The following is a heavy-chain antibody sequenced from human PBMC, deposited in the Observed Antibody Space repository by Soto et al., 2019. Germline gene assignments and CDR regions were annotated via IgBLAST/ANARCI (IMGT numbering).Heavy chain of an antibody. J-gene: IGHJ4*02. Sequence: GGAPGPSCAAPGFTFSSYSMNWGPPAPGKGLEWVSSISSSSSYIYYADSVKGRFTISRDNAKNSLYLQMNSLRAEDTAVYYCARDAYYYDSSGYYDYWGQGTLVTVSS. D-gene: IGHD3-22*01. V-gene: IGHV3-21*01. CDR3: ARDAYYYDSSGYYDY. CDR2: ISSSSSYI. CDR1: GFTFSSYS.